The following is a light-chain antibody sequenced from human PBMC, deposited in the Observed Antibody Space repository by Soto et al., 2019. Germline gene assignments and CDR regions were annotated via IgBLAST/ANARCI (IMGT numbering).Light chain of an antibody. Sequence: DVVMTQPPLSLLVAPGQPAPTSCKSSPSLLHSNGYNYLDWYLQKPGQSPQLLIYLGSNRSSGVPDRFSGSGSGTDFTLKISRVEAEDVGVYYCMQALQTITFGQGTRLETK. J-gene: IGKJ5*01. CDR3: MQALQTIT. CDR2: LGS. V-gene: IGKV2-28*01. CDR1: PSLLHSNGYNY.